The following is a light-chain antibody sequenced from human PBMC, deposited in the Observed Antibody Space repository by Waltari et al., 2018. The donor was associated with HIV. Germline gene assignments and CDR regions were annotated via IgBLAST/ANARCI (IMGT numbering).Light chain of an antibody. CDR3: QQYGRSLYT. J-gene: IGKJ2*01. CDR2: GAS. V-gene: IGKV3-20*01. CDR1: QSVSSSY. Sequence: EIVLTQSPGTLSLSPGERATLSGRASQSVSSSYLAWYQQKPGQAPRLLIYGASSRATGIPDRFSGSGSGTDFTLTISRLEPEDFAVYYCQQYGRSLYTFGQGTKLEIK.